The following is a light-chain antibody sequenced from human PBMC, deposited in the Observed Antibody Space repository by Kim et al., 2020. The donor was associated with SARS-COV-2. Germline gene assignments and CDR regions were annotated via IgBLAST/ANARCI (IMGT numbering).Light chain of an antibody. CDR1: QDISGW. CDR3: QQSNNFPFA. Sequence: DIQMTQSPSSVSASVGDRVTITCRASQDISGWLVWYQQKPGKAPNLLIYAASTLQSGVPSRFRGSGSGTDFTFTISSLQPEDFATYYCQQSNNFPFAFGGGTRVDIK. V-gene: IGKV1-12*01. J-gene: IGKJ4*01. CDR2: AAS.